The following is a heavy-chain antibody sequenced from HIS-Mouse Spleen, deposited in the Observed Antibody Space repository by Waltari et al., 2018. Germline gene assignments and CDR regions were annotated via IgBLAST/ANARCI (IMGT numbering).Heavy chain of an antibody. D-gene: IGHD3-22*01. CDR2: MNPNSGNT. Sequence: QVQLVQSGAEVKKPGASVKVSCKASGYHFTSYDINWVRQSTGQGLEWMGWMNPNSGNTGYAQKFQGRVTMTRNTSISTAYMELSSLRSEDTAVYYCARATGYYDSSGYYYFDYWGQGTLVTVSS. J-gene: IGHJ4*02. CDR1: GYHFTSYD. CDR3: ARATGYYDSSGYYYFDY. V-gene: IGHV1-8*01.